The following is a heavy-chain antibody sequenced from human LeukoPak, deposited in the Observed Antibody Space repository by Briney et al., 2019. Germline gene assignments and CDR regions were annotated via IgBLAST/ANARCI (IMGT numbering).Heavy chain of an antibody. CDR2: INPSGGST. Sequence: ASVKVSCKASGYTFTSYYMHWVRQAPGQGLEWMGIINPSGGSTSYAQKFQGRVTMTRDTSISTAYMELRSLRSDDTAVYYCARASRFGELGNFDYWGQGTLVTVSS. D-gene: IGHD3-10*01. CDR3: ARASRFGELGNFDY. CDR1: GYTFTSYY. J-gene: IGHJ4*02. V-gene: IGHV1-46*01.